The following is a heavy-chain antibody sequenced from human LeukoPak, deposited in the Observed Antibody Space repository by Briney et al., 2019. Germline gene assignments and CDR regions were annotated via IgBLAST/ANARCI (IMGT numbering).Heavy chain of an antibody. CDR3: ARVSAEWLLSY. V-gene: IGHV3-7*01. J-gene: IGHJ4*02. CDR2: IKQDGGEK. CDR1: VFTFRSDW. D-gene: IGHD3-3*01. Sequence: QSGGSLRLSCAASVFTFRSDWMAWVRQAPGKGLEWVANIKQDGGEKFYLDSVKGRFTISRDNSRNSLYLQMNSLRAEDTAVYYCARVSAEWLLSYWGQGTLVTVSS.